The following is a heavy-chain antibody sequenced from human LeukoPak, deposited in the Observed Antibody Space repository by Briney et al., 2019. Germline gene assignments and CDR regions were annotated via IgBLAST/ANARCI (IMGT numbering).Heavy chain of an antibody. Sequence: GRSLRLSCVGSRFTFSSHGMHWVRQAPGKGLEWVAVIWYDGSHTYYAESVKGRFTISRDDSKNTLYLQMNSLRAEDTGIYYCARDPQHSMDVWGQGTTVTVSS. CDR3: ARDPQHSMDV. D-gene: IGHD5-18*01. V-gene: IGHV3-33*01. CDR1: RFTFSSHG. J-gene: IGHJ6*02. CDR2: IWYDGSHT.